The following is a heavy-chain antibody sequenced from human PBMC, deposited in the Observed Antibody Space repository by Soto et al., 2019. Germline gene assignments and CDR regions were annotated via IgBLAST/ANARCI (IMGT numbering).Heavy chain of an antibody. J-gene: IGHJ4*02. CDR1: RFTFNNAW. CDR2: IKSKADGGTT. D-gene: IGHD2-21*01. V-gene: IGHV3-15*01. Sequence: VQLVESGGGLVKPGGSLRLSCAASRFTFNNAWMTWVRQAPGKGLEWVGRIKSKADGGTTDYAAPVKGRFTISRDDSKDTLYLQLNSLKTEDTTVYYRATSASGTFDFWGQGTLVTVSS. CDR3: ATSASGTFDF.